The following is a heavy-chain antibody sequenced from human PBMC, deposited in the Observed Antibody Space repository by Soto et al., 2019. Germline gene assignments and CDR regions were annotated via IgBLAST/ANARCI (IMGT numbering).Heavy chain of an antibody. CDR2: IKSSGDNI. D-gene: IGHD2-21*01. V-gene: IGHV3-48*01. Sequence: DVQLVESGGALVQPGESLRLSCVASGFAFGTQSMNWVRQAPGKGLEWVAYIKSSGDNIFYADSVKGRFTISRDNARNSLYLQMNSLGADDTAVYYCLRAVGQTDWRKHYFQAWGQGTLVTVSS. J-gene: IGHJ4*02. CDR3: LRAVGQTDWRKHYFQA. CDR1: GFAFGTQS.